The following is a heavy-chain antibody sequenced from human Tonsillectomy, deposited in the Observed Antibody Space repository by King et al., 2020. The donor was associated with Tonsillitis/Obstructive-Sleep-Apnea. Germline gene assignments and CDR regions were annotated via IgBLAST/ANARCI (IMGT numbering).Heavy chain of an antibody. Sequence: QLQESGPGLVKPSETLSLTCTVSGGSISSYYWSWIRQPPGKGLEWIGYIYYSGSTNYNPSLKSRVTISVDTSKNQFSLKLSSVTAADTAVYYCARFRRSRLRVYHWFDPWGQGTLVTVSS. CDR3: ARFRRSRLRVYHWFDP. CDR2: IYYSGST. V-gene: IGHV4-59*01. J-gene: IGHJ5*02. D-gene: IGHD2-8*01. CDR1: GGSISSYY.